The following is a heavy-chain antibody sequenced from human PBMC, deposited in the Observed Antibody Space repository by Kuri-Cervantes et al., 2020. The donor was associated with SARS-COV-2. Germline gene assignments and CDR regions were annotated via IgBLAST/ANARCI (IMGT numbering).Heavy chain of an antibody. J-gene: IGHJ3*02. CDR1: GGTFSSYS. D-gene: IGHD1-26*01. V-gene: IGHV1-69*08. CDR3: AAWGFPIVGATGPDAFDI. CDR2: IIPILGTA. Sequence: SVKVSCKASGGTFSSYSISWVRQAPGQGLEWMGRIIPILGTANYAQKFQGRVTITADKSTSTAYMELSSLRSEDTAVYYCAAWGFPIVGATGPDAFDIWGQGTMVTVSS.